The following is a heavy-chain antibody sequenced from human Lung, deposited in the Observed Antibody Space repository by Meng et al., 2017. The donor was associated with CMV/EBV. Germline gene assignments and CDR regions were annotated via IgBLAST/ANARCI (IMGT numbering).Heavy chain of an antibody. CDR3: ARQLAPKWADMTENFDS. Sequence: SETXSPTFSVLGDSTTTHNYYWCSIRQPPGKGLEWTGRISYTGNTPATPSLASRVTMSVDTSKNQFSLRLTSVTVADTAVYYCARQLAPKWADMTENFDSXGQGXLVTVSS. CDR2: ISYTGNT. J-gene: IGHJ4*02. CDR1: GDSTTTHNYY. V-gene: IGHV4-39*01. D-gene: IGHD3-3*02.